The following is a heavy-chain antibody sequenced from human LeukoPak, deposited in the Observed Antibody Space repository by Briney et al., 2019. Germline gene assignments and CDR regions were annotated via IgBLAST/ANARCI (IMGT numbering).Heavy chain of an antibody. CDR2: INHSGST. J-gene: IGHJ4*02. CDR1: GGSFSGYY. V-gene: IGHV4-34*01. D-gene: IGHD3-3*01. Sequence: PSETLSLTCAVYGGSFSGYYWSWTRQPPGKGLEWIGEINHSGSTNYNPSLKSRVTISVDTSKNQFSLKLSSVTAADTAVYYCARGGHYDFWSGYYTALDYWGQGTLVTVSS. CDR3: ARGGHYDFWSGYYTALDY.